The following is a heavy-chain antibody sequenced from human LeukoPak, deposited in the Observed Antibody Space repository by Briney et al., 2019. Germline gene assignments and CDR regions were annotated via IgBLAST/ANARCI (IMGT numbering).Heavy chain of an antibody. D-gene: IGHD2-2*02. V-gene: IGHV4-39*01. Sequence: SETLSLTCTVSGGSISSSSYYWGWIRQPPGKGLEWIGSIYYSGSTYYNPSLKSRVTISVDTSKNQFSLKLSSVTAADTAVYYCARQRYCSSASCYRRWFDPWGQGTLVTVSS. CDR2: IYYSGST. J-gene: IGHJ5*02. CDR1: GGSISSSSYY. CDR3: ARQRYCSSASCYRRWFDP.